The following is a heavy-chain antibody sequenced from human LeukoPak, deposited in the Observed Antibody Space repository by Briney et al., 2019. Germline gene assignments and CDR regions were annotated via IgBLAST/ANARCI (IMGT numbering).Heavy chain of an antibody. CDR2: IYYSGST. Sequence: PSETLSLTCTVSGGSISSYYWSWIRQPPGKGLEWIGYIYYSGSTNYNPSLKSRVTISVDTSKNQFSLKLSSVTAADTAVYYCARDEGWGLFDYWGQGTLVTVSS. J-gene: IGHJ4*02. CDR1: GGSISSYY. CDR3: ARDEGWGLFDY. V-gene: IGHV4-59*01. D-gene: IGHD6-19*01.